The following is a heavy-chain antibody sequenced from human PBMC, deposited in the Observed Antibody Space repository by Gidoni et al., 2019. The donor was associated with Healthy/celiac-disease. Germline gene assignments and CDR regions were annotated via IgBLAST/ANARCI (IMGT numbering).Heavy chain of an antibody. CDR1: GFTFGDYA. Sequence: EVQLVESGGGLVQPGRSLRLSCTASGFTFGDYAMSWVRQAPGKGLEWVGFIRSKAYGGTTEYAASVKGRFTISRDDSKSIAYLQMNSLKTEDTAVYYCTRVLSEYSSSWYGYGEPYYYYYGMDVWGQGTTVTVSS. CDR3: TRVLSEYSSSWYGYGEPYYYYYGMDV. V-gene: IGHV3-49*04. D-gene: IGHD6-13*01. CDR2: IRSKAYGGTT. J-gene: IGHJ6*02.